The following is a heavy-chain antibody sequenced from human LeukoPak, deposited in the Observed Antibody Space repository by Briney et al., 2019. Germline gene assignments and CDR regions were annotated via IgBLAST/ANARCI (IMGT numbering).Heavy chain of an antibody. V-gene: IGHV3-11*01. CDR1: GFTFSDYY. CDR3: GSLRGVNR. J-gene: IGHJ4*02. CDR2: ISSSGTTI. D-gene: IGHD3-10*01. Sequence: GGSLRLSCAASGFTFSDYYMSWIRQPPGKGLEWVSYISSSGTTIYYADSVRGRFTVSRDNAKNSLYLQMDSLSAEDTAVYYCGSLRGVNRWGQGTLVTVSS.